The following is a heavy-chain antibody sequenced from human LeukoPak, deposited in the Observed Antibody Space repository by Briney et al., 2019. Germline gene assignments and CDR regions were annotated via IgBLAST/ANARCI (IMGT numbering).Heavy chain of an antibody. CDR3: ARSRTAVAPADF. V-gene: IGHV4-59*12. J-gene: IGHJ4*02. D-gene: IGHD6-19*01. Sequence: SETLSLTCTVSGGSIGRFYWRWIRQPPGKGLDGIGYIYYTGSTNYNPSLKSRVTISVDTSKNQFSLNLSSVTAADTAIYYCARSRTAVAPADFWGQGILVTVSS. CDR1: GGSIGRFY. CDR2: IYYTGST.